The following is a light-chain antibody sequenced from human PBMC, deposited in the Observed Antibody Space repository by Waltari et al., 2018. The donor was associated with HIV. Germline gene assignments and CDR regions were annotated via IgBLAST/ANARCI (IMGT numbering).Light chain of an antibody. CDR3: QQSYSTPRT. V-gene: IGKV1-39*01. CDR1: QSISSH. J-gene: IGKJ2*01. Sequence: DIQMTQSPSSLSASVGDRVTITCRASQSISSHLNWYQQKPGKAPKLLIYAASSLQSGVPSRFSGSGSETDFTLTISSLQPEDFATYYGQQSYSTPRTFGQGTKLEIK. CDR2: AAS.